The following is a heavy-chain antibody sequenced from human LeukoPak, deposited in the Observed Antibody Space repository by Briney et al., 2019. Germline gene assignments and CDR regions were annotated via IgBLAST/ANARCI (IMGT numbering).Heavy chain of an antibody. D-gene: IGHD3-3*01. CDR3: ARAGVRFLEWIALDNWFDP. J-gene: IGHJ5*02. V-gene: IGHV1-69*13. Sequence: SVKVSCKASGGTFSSYAISWVRQAPGQGLEWMGGIIPIFGTANYAQKFQGRVTITADESTSTAYMELSSLRSEDTAVYYCARAGVRFLEWIALDNWFDPWGQGTLVTVSS. CDR1: GGTFSSYA. CDR2: IIPIFGTA.